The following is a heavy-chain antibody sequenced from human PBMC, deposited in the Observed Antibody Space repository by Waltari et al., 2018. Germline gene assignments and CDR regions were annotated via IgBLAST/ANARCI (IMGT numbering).Heavy chain of an antibody. D-gene: IGHD2-2*01. CDR1: GYRFPSYW. V-gene: IGHV5-51*01. J-gene: IGHJ5*02. CDR3: ARRDCISSSCYDGWFDL. CDR2: VNPGDSET. Sequence: EVQLVQSGAEVRKPGESLRISCEGSGYRFPSYWIGWVRQMAGKGLEWMGIVNPGDSETRYSPSFRGQVTISADKSIFTAYLQWSSLKASDTAIYYCARRDCISSSCYDGWFDLWGQGTLVTVSS.